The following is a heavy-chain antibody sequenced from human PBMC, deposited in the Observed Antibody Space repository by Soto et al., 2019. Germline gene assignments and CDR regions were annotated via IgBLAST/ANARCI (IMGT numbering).Heavy chain of an antibody. J-gene: IGHJ6*02. CDR3: ATSNTSYYYYGMDV. CDR1: GGSISSSSYY. CDR2: IYYSGST. Sequence: PSETLSLTCTVSGGSISSSSYYWGWIRQPPGKGLEWIGSIYYSGSTYYNPSLKSRVTISVDTSKNQFSLKLSSVTAADTAVYYCATSNTSYYYYGMDVWGQGTKVTFSS. D-gene: IGHD3-16*01. V-gene: IGHV4-39*01.